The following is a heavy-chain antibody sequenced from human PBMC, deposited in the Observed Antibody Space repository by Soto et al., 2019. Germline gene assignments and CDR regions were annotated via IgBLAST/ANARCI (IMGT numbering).Heavy chain of an antibody. V-gene: IGHV1-18*04. J-gene: IGHJ6*02. CDR1: GYTFTSYG. D-gene: IGHD6-19*01. CDR3: ARVRLSSGWTDDYYYGMDV. CDR2: ISAYNGNT. Sequence: ASVKVSCKASGYTFTSYGISWVRQAPGQGLEWMGWISAYNGNTNYAQKLQGRVTMTTDTSTSTAYMELRSLRSDDTAVYYCARVRLSSGWTDDYYYGMDVWGQGTTVTVSS.